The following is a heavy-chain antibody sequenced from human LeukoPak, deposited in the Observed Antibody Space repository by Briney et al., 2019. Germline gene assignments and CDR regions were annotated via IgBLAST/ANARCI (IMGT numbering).Heavy chain of an antibody. CDR1: GFTFSSYA. V-gene: IGHV3-23*01. CDR3: ATTLDYYDSSGYVMYYFDY. J-gene: IGHJ4*02. CDR2: ISGSGGST. D-gene: IGHD3-22*01. Sequence: GGSLRLSCAASGFTFSSYAMSWVRQAPGKGLEWVSAISGSGGSTYHADSVKGRFTISRDNSKNTLYLQMNSLRAEDTAVYYCATTLDYYDSSGYVMYYFDYWGQGTLVTVSS.